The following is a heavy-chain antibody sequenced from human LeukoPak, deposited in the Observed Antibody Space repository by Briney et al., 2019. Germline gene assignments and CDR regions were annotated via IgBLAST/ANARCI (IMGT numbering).Heavy chain of an antibody. V-gene: IGHV3-23*01. CDR1: GFTFSNCA. Sequence: PGGSLRLSCAASGFTFSNCAMSWVRQAPDKGLEWVSSISGPGGTTYYTDSVKGRFTISRDNSKSTVYLQMNSLRAEDTAVYYCARFGVAGTRINYYLDYWGQGTLVTVSS. CDR2: ISGPGGTT. J-gene: IGHJ4*02. CDR3: ARFGVAGTRINYYLDY. D-gene: IGHD6-19*01.